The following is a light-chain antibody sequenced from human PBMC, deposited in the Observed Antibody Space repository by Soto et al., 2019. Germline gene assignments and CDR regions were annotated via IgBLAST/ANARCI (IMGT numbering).Light chain of an antibody. CDR3: QQYAGSPGT. CDR1: QSVSSAY. V-gene: IGKV3-20*01. Sequence: EIVLTQSPGTLSLSPGERATLFCRAGQSVSSAYLAWYQQKPGQAPSLLIYAASRRATGIPDRFSGSGSGTDFTLTISRLEPEDFAVYYCQQYAGSPGTFGQGTKVEIK. CDR2: AAS. J-gene: IGKJ1*01.